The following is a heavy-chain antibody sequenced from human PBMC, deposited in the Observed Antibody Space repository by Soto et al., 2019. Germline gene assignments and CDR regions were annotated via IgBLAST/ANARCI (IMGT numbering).Heavy chain of an antibody. V-gene: IGHV3-30-3*01. D-gene: IGHD2-15*01. CDR1: GFTFSSYA. J-gene: IGHJ6*02. CDR3: ARAGCDGGSCYTLVGLRYGMDV. Sequence: QVQLVESGGGVAQPGRSLRLSCAASGFTFSSYAMYWVRQAPGKGLEWVAVISYDENNKYYADSVKGRFTISRDNSKNTLYLQMNSLRAEDTAVYYCARAGCDGGSCYTLVGLRYGMDVWGQGTTVTVSS. CDR2: ISYDENNK.